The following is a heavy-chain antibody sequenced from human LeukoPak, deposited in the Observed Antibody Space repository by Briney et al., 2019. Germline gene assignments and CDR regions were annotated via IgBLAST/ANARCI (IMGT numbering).Heavy chain of an antibody. CDR1: GGTFSSYA. V-gene: IGHV1-69*04. CDR3: ARADCSGGSCTGSFDY. CDR2: IIPLFGIA. D-gene: IGHD2-15*01. J-gene: IGHJ4*02. Sequence: SVKVSCKASGGTFSSYAISWVRQAPGQGLEWMGRIIPLFGIANYAQKFQGRVTITAGKSTSTAYMELSSLRSEDTAVYYCARADCSGGSCTGSFDYWGQGTLVTVSS.